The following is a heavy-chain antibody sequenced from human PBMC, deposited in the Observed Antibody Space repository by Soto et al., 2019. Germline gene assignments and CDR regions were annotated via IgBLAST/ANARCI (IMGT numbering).Heavy chain of an antibody. V-gene: IGHV3-30-3*01. J-gene: IGHJ4*02. D-gene: IGHD1-26*01. CDR3: AKYSGSYFDY. CDR1: GFTFSSYA. Sequence: PGGSLRLSCAASGFTFSSYAMHWVRQAPGKGMEWVAVISYDGSNKYYEDSVKGRFTISRDNSKNTLYLQMNSLRAEDTSVYYCAKYSGSYFDYLCQGTLVTVSS. CDR2: ISYDGSNK.